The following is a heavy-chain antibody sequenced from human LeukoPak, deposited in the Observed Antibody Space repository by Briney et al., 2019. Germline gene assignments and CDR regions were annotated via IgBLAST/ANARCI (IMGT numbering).Heavy chain of an antibody. V-gene: IGHV3-7*01. CDR3: TRDWLDASLDY. CDR1: GFSFSDFC. Sequence: GGTLRLSCAASGFSFSDFCMSWVRQAPGKGLEWVAFINHPGTEKYYVDSVEGRFTISRDNAKNSLYLQMNSLRAEDTAIYYCTRDWLDASLDYWGQGVLVTVSS. CDR2: INHPGTEK. J-gene: IGHJ4*02. D-gene: IGHD6-19*01.